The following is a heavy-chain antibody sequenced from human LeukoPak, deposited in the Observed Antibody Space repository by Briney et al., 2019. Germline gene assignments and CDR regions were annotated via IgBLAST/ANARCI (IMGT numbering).Heavy chain of an antibody. CDR3: ARDLADYYGSGSYTLLFDY. Sequence: PGGSLRLSCAASGFTFSSYWMSWVRQAPGKGLEWVTNIKQDGSEKYYVDSVKGRFTISRDNAKNSLYLQMNSLRAEDTAVYYCARDLADYYGSGSYTLLFDYWGQGTLVTVSS. D-gene: IGHD3-10*01. V-gene: IGHV3-7*01. J-gene: IGHJ4*02. CDR1: GFTFSSYW. CDR2: IKQDGSEK.